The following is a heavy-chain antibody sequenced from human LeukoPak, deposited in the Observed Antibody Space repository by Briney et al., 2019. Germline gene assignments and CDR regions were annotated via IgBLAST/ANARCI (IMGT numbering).Heavy chain of an antibody. J-gene: IGHJ4*02. CDR2: IYYSGDT. CDR3: ARGVGYCSGGKCYFDQ. CDR1: GGSISSGAYY. D-gene: IGHD2-15*01. V-gene: IGHV4-31*03. Sequence: SQTLSLTCTVSGGSISSGAYYWSWIRQHPGKGLEWIGYIYYSGDTYYNRSLKSRLTMSVDTSNNQFSLKVPSVTAADTAVYYCARGVGYCSGGKCYFDQWGQGTLVTVSS.